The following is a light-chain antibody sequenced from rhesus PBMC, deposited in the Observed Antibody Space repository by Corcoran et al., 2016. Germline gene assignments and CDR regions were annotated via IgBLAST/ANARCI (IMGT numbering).Light chain of an antibody. V-gene: IGKV1-32*01. Sequence: DVQMTQSPSSLSASVGARVTITCRASQGISSYLNWYQQKPGKAPNLRIYYANRLEIGVPPRFSGSGSGTEFPLTISSLQPEDFATYYCQQYNSLPLTFGGGTKVEIK. CDR2: YAN. CDR1: QGISSY. CDR3: QQYNSLPLT. J-gene: IGKJ4*01.